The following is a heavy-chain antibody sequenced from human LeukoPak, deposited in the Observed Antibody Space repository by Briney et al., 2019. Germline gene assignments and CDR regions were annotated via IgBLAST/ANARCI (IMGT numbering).Heavy chain of an antibody. CDR1: GSIFIPSW. J-gene: IGHJ4*02. V-gene: IGHV3-15*01. Sequence: GGSLRLFCVVSGSIFIPSWMSWVRQAPGKGLGWVARIKSTSAGGTTDYAAPVKGRFTISRDDSKSTLYLQIDSLKSEDAAYYYCTGERCTYYPFWGQGTLVTVSS. CDR3: TGERCTYYPF. CDR2: IKSTSAGGTT. D-gene: IGHD1-26*01.